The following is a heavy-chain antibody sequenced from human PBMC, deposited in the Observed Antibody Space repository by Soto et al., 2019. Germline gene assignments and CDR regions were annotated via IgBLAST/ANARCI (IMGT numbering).Heavy chain of an antibody. CDR2: INSDGSIT. CDR3: ARRDGYKGGGFDY. D-gene: IGHD3-16*01. Sequence: GGSLRLSCAASGFTFSNYWMHWVRQAPGKGLVWVSRINSDGSITTYADSVKGRFTISRDNAKNTVYLQMNSLRADDTAVYYCARRDGYKGGGFDYWGQGTLVTVSS. J-gene: IGHJ4*02. V-gene: IGHV3-74*01. CDR1: GFTFSNYW.